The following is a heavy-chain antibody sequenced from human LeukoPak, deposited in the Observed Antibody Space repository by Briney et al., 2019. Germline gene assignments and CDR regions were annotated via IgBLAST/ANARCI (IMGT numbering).Heavy chain of an antibody. J-gene: IGHJ4*02. CDR1: GYSFTSYW. CDR3: ARQVTLHVRRFDY. CDR2: IYPGDSDT. V-gene: IGHV5-51*01. D-gene: IGHD3-10*01. Sequence: NLGESLKISCKGSGYSFTSYWIGWVRQMPGKGLEWMGIIYPGDSDTRYSPSFQGQVTISADKSISTAYLQWSSLKASDTAMYYCARQVTLHVRRFDYWGQGTLVTVSS.